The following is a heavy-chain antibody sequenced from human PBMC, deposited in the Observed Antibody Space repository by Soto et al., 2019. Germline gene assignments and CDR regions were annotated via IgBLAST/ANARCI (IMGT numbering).Heavy chain of an antibody. Sequence: GGSLRLSCAASGFTFSSYGMHWVRQAPGKGLEWVAVISYDGSNKYYADSVKGRFTISRDNSKNTLYLQMNSLRAEDTAVYYCAKDSRIAVAGKSRNYGMDVWGQGTTVTVSS. V-gene: IGHV3-30*18. J-gene: IGHJ6*02. D-gene: IGHD6-19*01. CDR3: AKDSRIAVAGKSRNYGMDV. CDR2: ISYDGSNK. CDR1: GFTFSSYG.